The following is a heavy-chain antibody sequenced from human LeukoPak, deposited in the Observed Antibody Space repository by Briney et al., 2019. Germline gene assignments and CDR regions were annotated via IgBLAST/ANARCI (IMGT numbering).Heavy chain of an antibody. J-gene: IGHJ4*02. CDR2: IIPIFGTA. CDR3: AAVIAVAGFDY. V-gene: IGHV1-69*05. Sequence: SVKVSCKASGGTFSSYAISWVRQAPGQGLEWMGRIIPIFGTANYAQKFQARVTITTDESTSTAYMELSSLRSEDTAVYYCAAVIAVAGFDYWGQGTLVTVSS. D-gene: IGHD6-19*01. CDR1: GGTFSSYA.